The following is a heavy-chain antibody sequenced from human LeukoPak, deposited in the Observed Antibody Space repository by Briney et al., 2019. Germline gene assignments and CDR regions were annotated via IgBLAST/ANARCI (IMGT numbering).Heavy chain of an antibody. CDR1: GGSISSSSYY. J-gene: IGHJ4*02. CDR2: IYYSGST. CDR3: ARRRPSHYFDY. V-gene: IGHV4-39*01. Sequence: PSETLSLTCTVSGGSISSSSYYWGWLRQPPGKGLEWIGSIYYSGSTYYNPSLKSRVTISVDTSKNQFSLKLSSVTAADTAVYYCARRRPSHYFDYWGQGTLVTVSS.